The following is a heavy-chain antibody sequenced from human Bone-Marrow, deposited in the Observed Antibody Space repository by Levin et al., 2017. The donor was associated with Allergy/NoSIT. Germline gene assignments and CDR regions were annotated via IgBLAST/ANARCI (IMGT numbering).Heavy chain of an antibody. D-gene: IGHD5-12*01. CDR1: GYTFTSYG. CDR3: ARCGGYDSKGYFDY. Sequence: GESLKISCKASGYTFTSYGISWVRQAPGQGLEWMGWISAYNGNTNYAQKLQGRVTMTTDTSTSTAYMELRSLRSDDTAVYYCARCGGYDSKGYFDYWGQGTLVTVSS. CDR2: ISAYNGNT. V-gene: IGHV1-18*01. J-gene: IGHJ4*02.